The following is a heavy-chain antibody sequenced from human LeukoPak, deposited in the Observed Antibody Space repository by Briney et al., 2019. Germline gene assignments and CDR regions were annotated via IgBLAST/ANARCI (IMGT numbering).Heavy chain of an antibody. V-gene: IGHV3-21*01. CDR2: ISSSSSYI. D-gene: IGHD6-19*01. Sequence: GGSLRLSCAASGFTFSIYSLNWVRQAPGKGLEWVSSISSSSSYIYYADSVKGRFTISRDNAKNSLYLQMNSLRAEDTAVYYCARGEQWLVPRTFDYWGQGTLVTVSS. J-gene: IGHJ4*02. CDR1: GFTFSIYS. CDR3: ARGEQWLVPRTFDY.